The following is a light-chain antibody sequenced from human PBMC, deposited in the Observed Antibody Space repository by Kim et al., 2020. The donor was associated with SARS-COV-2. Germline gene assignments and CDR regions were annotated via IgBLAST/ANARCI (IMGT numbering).Light chain of an antibody. V-gene: IGLV3-19*01. CDR2: GRN. J-gene: IGLJ3*02. CDR3: QSRDSGGRVM. CDR1: SLRSYY. Sequence: VALGQTVRITFQGDSLRSYYATWYQQKPRQAPVLVIYGRNNRPSGIPDRFSGSASGNTASLTISGTQAEDEADFYCQSRDSGGRVMFGGGTQLTVL.